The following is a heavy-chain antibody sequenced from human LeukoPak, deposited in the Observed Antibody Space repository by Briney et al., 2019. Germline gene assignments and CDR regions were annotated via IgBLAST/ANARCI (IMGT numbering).Heavy chain of an antibody. J-gene: IGHJ4*02. CDR1: GGSISSSSYY. CDR3: ARDRYGYSSGWYDY. V-gene: IGHV4-39*07. CDR2: IYYSGST. Sequence: PSETLSLTCTVSGGSISSSSYYWGWIRQPPGKGLEWIGSIYYSGSTYYNPSLKSRVTISVDTSKNQFSLKLSSVTAADTAVYYCARDRYGYSSGWYDYWGQGTLVTVSS. D-gene: IGHD6-19*01.